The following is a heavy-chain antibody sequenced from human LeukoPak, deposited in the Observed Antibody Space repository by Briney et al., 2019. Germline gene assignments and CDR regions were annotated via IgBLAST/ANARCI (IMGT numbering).Heavy chain of an antibody. CDR1: GFTFSSYG. Sequence: GGSLRLSCAASGFTFSSYGMLWVRQAPGKGLEWVAVISYDGSNKYYADSVKGRFTISRDNSKNTLYLQMNSLRAEDTAVYYCAKDRSSGSYYYGMDVWGQGTTVTVSS. J-gene: IGHJ6*02. CDR2: ISYDGSNK. D-gene: IGHD1-26*01. V-gene: IGHV3-30*18. CDR3: AKDRSSGSYYYGMDV.